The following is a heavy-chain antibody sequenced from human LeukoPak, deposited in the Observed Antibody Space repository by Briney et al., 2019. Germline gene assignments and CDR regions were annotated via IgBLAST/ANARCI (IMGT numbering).Heavy chain of an antibody. CDR3: ARNLGYSSGWYHAY. CDR2: MKQDGSEK. Sequence: GGSLRLSCAASGFTFSNYWMSWVRQAPGKGLEWVANMKQDGSEKYYVDSVKGRFTISRDNAKNSLYLQMNSLRAEDTAVYYCARNLGYSSGWYHAYWGQGTLVTVSS. D-gene: IGHD6-19*01. CDR1: GFTFSNYW. V-gene: IGHV3-7*01. J-gene: IGHJ4*02.